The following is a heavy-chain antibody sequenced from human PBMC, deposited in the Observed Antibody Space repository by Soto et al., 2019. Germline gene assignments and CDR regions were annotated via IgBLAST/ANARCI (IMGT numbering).Heavy chain of an antibody. CDR2: VYNSGST. V-gene: IGHV4-59*01. CDR3: ARYRREAVAGYTLDN. Sequence: SETRSRTWTVSGGSISRNYWTWMRQPPGKGLEWIGYVYNSGSTNYNPSLKSRVTISEDTSKSQFSLKVNSMTAADTAVYYCARYRREAVAGYTLDNWGQGILVTVSS. CDR1: GGSISRNY. J-gene: IGHJ4*02. D-gene: IGHD6-13*01.